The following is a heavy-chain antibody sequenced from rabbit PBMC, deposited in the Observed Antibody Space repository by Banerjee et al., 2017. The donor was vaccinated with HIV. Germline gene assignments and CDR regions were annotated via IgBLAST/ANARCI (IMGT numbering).Heavy chain of an antibody. Sequence: WVRQAPGKGLEWIACIYNGDGSTYYASWVNGRFTISRTSTTVDLKMTSLTAADTATYFCARDLAGVIGWNFGLWGQGTLVTVS. CDR3: ARDLAGVIGWNFGL. V-gene: IGHV1S21*01. CDR2: IYNGDGST. D-gene: IGHD4-1*01. J-gene: IGHJ4*01.